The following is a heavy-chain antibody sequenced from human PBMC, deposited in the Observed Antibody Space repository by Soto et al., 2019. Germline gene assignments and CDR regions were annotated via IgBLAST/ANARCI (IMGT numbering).Heavy chain of an antibody. CDR2: IYYTGST. Sequence: ETLSLTCTVSGDSINNYYWSWIRQPPGKKLEWIGYIYYTGSTTYNPSLEGRVTMSVDTSKNQFSLKLNSVNAADTAVYYCAKYRRTQAEGFTLDYWGRGTLVTVSS. CDR3: AKYRRTQAEGFTLDY. CDR1: GDSINNYY. D-gene: IGHD2-2*01. V-gene: IGHV4-59*01. J-gene: IGHJ4*02.